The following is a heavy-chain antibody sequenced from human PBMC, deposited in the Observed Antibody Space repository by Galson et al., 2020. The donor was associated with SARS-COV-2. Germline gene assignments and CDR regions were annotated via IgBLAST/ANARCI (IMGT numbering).Heavy chain of an antibody. CDR1: GGSINNYY. CDR3: ARGKTYYYGSVNYYTLFDP. CDR2: IYDSGST. V-gene: IGHV4-59*01. Sequence: SETLSLTCSVPGGSINNYYWSWIRQPPGKGLEWIGYIYDSGSTHYNPPLKSRVTISVDTSKNQSSLRLSSVTAADTAVYYCARGKTYYYGSVNYYTLFDPWGQGTLVTVSS. D-gene: IGHD3-10*01. J-gene: IGHJ5*02.